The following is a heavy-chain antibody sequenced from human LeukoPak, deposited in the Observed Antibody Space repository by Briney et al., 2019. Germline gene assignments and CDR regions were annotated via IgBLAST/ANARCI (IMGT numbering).Heavy chain of an antibody. D-gene: IGHD6-13*01. CDR2: IGTAGDT. J-gene: IGHJ3*02. Sequence: GGSLRLSCAASGFTFSSYDMHWVRQATGKGLEWVSAIGTAGDTYYPGSVKGRFTISRENAKNSLYLQMNSLRAGDTAVYYCAREGSSWYLYGAFDIWGQGTMVTVSS. CDR3: AREGSSWYLYGAFDI. CDR1: GFTFSSYD. V-gene: IGHV3-13*01.